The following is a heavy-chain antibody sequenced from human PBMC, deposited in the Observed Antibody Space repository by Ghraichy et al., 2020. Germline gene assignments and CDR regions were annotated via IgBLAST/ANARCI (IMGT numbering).Heavy chain of an antibody. CDR3: AILWFGELSGDY. Sequence: LSLTCAASGFTFSSYAMHWVRQAPGKGLEWVAVISYDGSNKYYADSVKGRFTISRDNSKHTLYLKMNSLEAEATVVYYCAILWFGELSGDYWGQGTLVTVSS. CDR1: GFTFSSYA. V-gene: IGHV3-30-3*01. D-gene: IGHD3-10*01. J-gene: IGHJ4*02. CDR2: ISYDGSNK.